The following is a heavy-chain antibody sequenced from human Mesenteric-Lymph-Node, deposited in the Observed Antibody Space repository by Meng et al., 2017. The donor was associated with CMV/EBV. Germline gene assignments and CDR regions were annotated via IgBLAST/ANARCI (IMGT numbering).Heavy chain of an antibody. CDR1: GDSISRNVW. D-gene: IGHD2-8*02. CDR2: ISYSGST. Sequence: LTCAVSGDSISRNVWWSWVRQPPGKGLEWIGEISYSGSTKYNPSLQSRVTISSDTTNNRFSLRLNSVTAADTGVYFCARSPGFWSLDYWGRGTLVTVSS. J-gene: IGHJ4*02. CDR3: ARSPGFWSLDY. V-gene: IGHV4-4*01.